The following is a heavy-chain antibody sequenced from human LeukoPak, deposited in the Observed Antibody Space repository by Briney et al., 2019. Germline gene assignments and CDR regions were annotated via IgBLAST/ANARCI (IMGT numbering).Heavy chain of an antibody. V-gene: IGHV1-69*04. CDR2: IIPILGIA. Sequence: GASVKVSCKASGYTFTSYAISWVRQAPGQGLEWMGRIIPILGIANYAQKFQGRVTITADKSTSTAYMELSSLRSEDTAVYYCARARITKLGMDVWGQGTTVTVSS. CDR1: GYTFTSYA. D-gene: IGHD3-10*02. CDR3: ARARITKLGMDV. J-gene: IGHJ6*02.